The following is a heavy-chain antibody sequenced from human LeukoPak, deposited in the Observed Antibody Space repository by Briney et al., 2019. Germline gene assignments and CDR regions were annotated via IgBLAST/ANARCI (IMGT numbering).Heavy chain of an antibody. CDR3: ARDEGHKAALTD. D-gene: IGHD2-21*02. V-gene: IGHV4-59*01. J-gene: IGHJ4*02. Sequence: PSETLSLTCTVSGGSISTYYWTWIRQPPGKGLEWIGYIYYSGSTNYNPSLKSRVTVSVDTSKNQFSLRLTSVTAADTAVYYCARDEGHKAALTDWGQGTLVTVSS. CDR1: GGSISTYY. CDR2: IYYSGST.